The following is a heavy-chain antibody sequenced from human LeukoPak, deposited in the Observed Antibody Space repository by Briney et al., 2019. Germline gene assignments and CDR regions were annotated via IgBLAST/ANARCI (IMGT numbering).Heavy chain of an antibody. D-gene: IGHD3-10*01. CDR2: IYHSGST. V-gene: IGHV4-38-2*02. CDR1: GYSISSGYY. CDR3: ARSYYGSGLNHGLDP. J-gene: IGHJ5*02. Sequence: SETLSLTCTVSGYSISSGYYWGWIRQPPGKGLEWIGTIYHSGSTYYNPSLKSRLTISVDTSKNQFSLKLSSMTAADTAVYYCARSYYGSGLNHGLDPWGQGTLVTVSS.